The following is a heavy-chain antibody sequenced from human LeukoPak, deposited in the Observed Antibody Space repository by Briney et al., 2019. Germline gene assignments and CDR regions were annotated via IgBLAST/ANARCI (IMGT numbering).Heavy chain of an antibody. J-gene: IGHJ5*02. D-gene: IGHD3-10*01. V-gene: IGHV3-30*02. CDR3: AKDYSKTSYYGSGTYYRPNWFDP. Sequence: GGSLRLSCAASGFTFSSYGMHWVRQAPGKGLEWVAFIRSDGSNKYYADSVKGRFTVSRDNSKNTLYLQMNSLRPEDTAVYYCAKDYSKTSYYGSGTYYRPNWFDPWGQGTLVIVSS. CDR1: GFTFSSYG. CDR2: IRSDGSNK.